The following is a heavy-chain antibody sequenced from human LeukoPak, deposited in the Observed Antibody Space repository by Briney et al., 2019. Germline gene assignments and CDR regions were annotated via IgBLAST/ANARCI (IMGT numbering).Heavy chain of an antibody. CDR2: IKQDGSEK. CDR3: AGGQNYFDY. CDR1: GFPFSSYW. V-gene: IGHV3-7*01. J-gene: IGHJ4*02. Sequence: PGGSLRLSCAASGFPFSSYWMSWVRQAPGKGLEWVANIKQDGSEKYYLDSVKGRFTISRDTAKNSLYLQMNSLRAEDTAVYYCAGGQNYFDYWGQGTLVTVSS.